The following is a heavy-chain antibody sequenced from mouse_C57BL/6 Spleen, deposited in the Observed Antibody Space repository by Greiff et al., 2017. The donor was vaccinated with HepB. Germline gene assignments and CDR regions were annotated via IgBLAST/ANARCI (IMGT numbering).Heavy chain of an antibody. J-gene: IGHJ2*01. D-gene: IGHD1-1*02. CDR1: GYTFTSYT. CDR3: ARGGGLWSLFDY. CDR2: INPSSGYT. Sequence: VQLQESGAELARPGASVKMSCKASGYTFTSYTMHWVKQRPGQGLEWIGYINPSSGYTKYNQKFKDKATLTADKSSSTAYMQLSSLTSEDSAVYYCARGGGLWSLFDYWGQGTTLTVSS. V-gene: IGHV1-4*01.